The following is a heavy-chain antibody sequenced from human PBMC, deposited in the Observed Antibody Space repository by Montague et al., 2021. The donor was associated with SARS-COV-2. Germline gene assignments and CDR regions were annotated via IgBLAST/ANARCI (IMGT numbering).Heavy chain of an antibody. J-gene: IGHJ6*03. V-gene: IGHV4-34*01. D-gene: IGHD2-8*02. CDR3: GRGQEGVNMVLVVLGFYYYMDV. Sequence: SXTLSLTCAVHGTSFSGYYWNWIRQPPGKGLEWIGEINRSGSIKYNPFLKSRVTILVDASKNQFSLKLTSVTAADTAVYYCGRGQEGVNMVLVVLGFYYYMDVWGKGTTVTVSS. CDR2: INRSGSI. CDR1: GTSFSGYY.